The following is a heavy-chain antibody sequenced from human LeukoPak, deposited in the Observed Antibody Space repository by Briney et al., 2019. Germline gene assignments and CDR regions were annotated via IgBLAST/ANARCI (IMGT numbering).Heavy chain of an antibody. CDR2: INPNSGGT. D-gene: IGHD6-19*01. V-gene: IGHV1-2*02. J-gene: IGHJ4*02. CDR3: ARGREVAGTVSY. Sequence: ASVKVSCKASGYTFTGYYMHWVRQAPGQGLEWMGWINPNSGGTNYAQKFQGRVTMTRDTSSSTAYMELSRLRFDDSAVYYCARGREVAGTVSYWGQGTLVTVSS. CDR1: GYTFTGYY.